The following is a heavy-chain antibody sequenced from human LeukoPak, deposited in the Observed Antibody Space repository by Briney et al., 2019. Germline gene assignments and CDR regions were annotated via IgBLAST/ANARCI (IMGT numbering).Heavy chain of an antibody. V-gene: IGHV1-2*04. D-gene: IGHD2-15*01. CDR1: GYTFTGYY. CDR2: INPNSGGT. Sequence: GASVKVSCKVSGYTFTGYYMHWVRQAPGQGLEWMGWINPNSGGTNYAQKFQGWVTMTRDTSISTAYMELSRLRSDDTAVYYCARDARYCSGGSCYSGAHDAFDIWGQGTMVTVSS. J-gene: IGHJ3*02. CDR3: ARDARYCSGGSCYSGAHDAFDI.